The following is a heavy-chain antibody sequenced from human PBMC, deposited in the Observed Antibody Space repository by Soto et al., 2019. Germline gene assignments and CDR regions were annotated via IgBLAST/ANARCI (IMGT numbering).Heavy chain of an antibody. CDR3: ARRRITMIVVVFDAFDI. CDR2: IYHSGST. Sequence: QVQLQESGPGLVKPSGTLSLTCAVSGGSISSSYRWSWVRQPPGKGLEWIGEIYHSGSTNYNPSLKSRVTISIDKSKNQFSLKLSSVTAADTAVYYCARRRITMIVVVFDAFDIWGQGTMVTVSS. CDR1: GGSISSSYR. D-gene: IGHD3-22*01. J-gene: IGHJ3*02. V-gene: IGHV4-4*02.